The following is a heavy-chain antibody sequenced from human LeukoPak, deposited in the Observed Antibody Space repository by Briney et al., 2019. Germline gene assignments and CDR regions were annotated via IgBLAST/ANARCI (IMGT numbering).Heavy chain of an antibody. J-gene: IGHJ2*01. V-gene: IGHV4-34*01. CDR1: GGSFSGYY. CDR2: INHSGST. CDR3: AREVAKTGYSSGWSYYWYFDL. D-gene: IGHD6-19*01. Sequence: PSETLSLTCAVYGGSFSGYYWSWIRQPPGKGLEWIGEINHSGSTNYNPSLKSRVTISVDTSKNQFSLKLSSVTAADTAVYYCAREVAKTGYSSGWSYYWYFDLWGRGTLVTVSS.